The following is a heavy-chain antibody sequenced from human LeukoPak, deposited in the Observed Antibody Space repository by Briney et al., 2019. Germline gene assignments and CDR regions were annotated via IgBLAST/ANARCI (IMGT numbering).Heavy chain of an antibody. CDR1: GYTFTGYY. D-gene: IGHD5-12*01. CDR3: AGALTWMYPDDAFDI. V-gene: IGHV1-2*02. CDR2: INPNSGGT. J-gene: IGHJ3*02. Sequence: ASVMVSSKASGYTFTGYYMHWVRQAPGQGLEWMVWINPNSGGTNYAQKFQGRVTMTRDTSISTAYMELSRLRSDDTAVYYCAGALTWMYPDDAFDIWGQGIMVT.